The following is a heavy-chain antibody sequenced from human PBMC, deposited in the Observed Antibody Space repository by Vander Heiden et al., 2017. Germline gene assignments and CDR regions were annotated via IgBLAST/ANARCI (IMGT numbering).Heavy chain of an antibody. D-gene: IGHD1-26*01. J-gene: IGHJ4*02. CDR3: ARVRGSLSDY. Sequence: EVQLVESGGGLVQPGGSLRLSCSASGFTFSTYSMNWVRQAPGRGLEWLSYISSSSKTIDDADSVQGRFTISRDNAKNSLYLKMKSLRAEDTAVYYCARVRGSLSDYWGQGTMVTVYS. CDR2: ISSSSKTI. CDR1: GFTFSTYS. V-gene: IGHV3-48*01.